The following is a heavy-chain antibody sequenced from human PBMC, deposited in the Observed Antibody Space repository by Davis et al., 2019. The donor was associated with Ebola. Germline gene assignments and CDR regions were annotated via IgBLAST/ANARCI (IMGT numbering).Heavy chain of an antibody. CDR1: GHTFTSYD. J-gene: IGHJ6*02. Sequence: ASVTVSCKASGHTFTSYDITWVRQATGQGLEWMGWMNPNSGNTGYAQKFQGRINMTRNNSTNTSYMELSSLRSEDTAGYYWATRRVDSSGWGNNFYYYGMDVWGQGKTVT. CDR2: MNPNSGNT. D-gene: IGHD6-19*01. CDR3: ATRRVDSSGWGNNFYYYGMDV. V-gene: IGHV1-8*01.